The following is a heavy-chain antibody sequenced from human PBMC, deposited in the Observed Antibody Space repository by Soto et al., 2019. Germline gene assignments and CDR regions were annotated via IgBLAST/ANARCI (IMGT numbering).Heavy chain of an antibody. D-gene: IGHD2-2*01. CDR3: ATALGCRSTSCTLDY. CDR2: IIPVSGAA. J-gene: IGHJ4*02. V-gene: IGHV1-69*01. Sequence: QVQLVQSGAEVKKPGSSVKVSCKASGGTFGSYAFSWVRQAPGQGLEWMGGIIPVSGAAHYAQKFQGRVTITADESTSTPYMELSSLSSQDTAVYYCATALGCRSTSCTLDYWGQGTRVIVSS. CDR1: GGTFGSYA.